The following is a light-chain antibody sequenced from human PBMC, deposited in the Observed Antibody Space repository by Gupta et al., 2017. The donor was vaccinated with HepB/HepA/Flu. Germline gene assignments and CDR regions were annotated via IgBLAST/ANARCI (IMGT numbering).Light chain of an antibody. V-gene: IGLV2-14*03. Sequence: QSALTQPASVSGSPGQSITISCTGTNNDVGAYNFVSWYQQHPGKAPKLIIYDVTNRPSGVSNRFSGSKSGNTASLSISGLQAEDEDDYYCSSYTSSTYFDVFGGGTKRTVL. J-gene: IGLJ3*02. CDR2: DVT. CDR1: NNDVGAYNF. CDR3: SSYTSSTYFDV.